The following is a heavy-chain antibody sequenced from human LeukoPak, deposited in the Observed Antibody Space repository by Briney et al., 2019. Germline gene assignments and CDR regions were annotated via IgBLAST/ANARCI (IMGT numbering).Heavy chain of an antibody. D-gene: IGHD1-26*01. CDR2: FDPKDGET. Sequence: ASVKVSCKVSGYTLTELSMHWVRQAPGKGLEWMGGFDPKDGETIYAQKFHGRVTMTEDTSTNTAYMELSSLRCEETAVYYCETEFLVGANTYWFDPWGQGHLVTVSS. CDR1: GYTLTELS. CDR3: ETEFLVGANTYWFDP. J-gene: IGHJ5*02. V-gene: IGHV1-24*01.